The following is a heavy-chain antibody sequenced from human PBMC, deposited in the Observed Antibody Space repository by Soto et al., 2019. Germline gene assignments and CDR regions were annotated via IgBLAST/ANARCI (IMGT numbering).Heavy chain of an antibody. CDR3: ARRGTIASAHHFDH. CDR2: ITSSGSNT. V-gene: IGHV3-11*01. J-gene: IGHJ4*02. CDR1: GFTFSGYN. Sequence: QVQLVESGGGLVKPGRSLRLSCAASGFTFSGYNMSWIRQAPGKGLEWVSYITSSGSNTFDAASVKGRFTISRDNTMNLLYLQMNSLSAEDTAVYYCARRGTIASAHHFDHWGQGTLVTVSS. D-gene: IGHD2-2*01.